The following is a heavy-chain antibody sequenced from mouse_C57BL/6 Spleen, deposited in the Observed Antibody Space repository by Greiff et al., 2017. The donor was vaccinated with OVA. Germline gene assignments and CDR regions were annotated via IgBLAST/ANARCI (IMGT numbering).Heavy chain of an antibody. Sequence: EVKLMESGGGLVQSGRSLRLSCATSGFTFSDFYMEWVRQAPGKGLEWIAASRNKANDYTTEYSASVKGRFIVSRDTSQSILYLQMNALRAEDTAIYYCARDDYDGYFMDYWGQGTSVTVSS. D-gene: IGHD2-3*01. CDR2: SRNKANDYTT. V-gene: IGHV7-1*01. CDR1: GFTFSDFY. CDR3: ARDDYDGYFMDY. J-gene: IGHJ4*01.